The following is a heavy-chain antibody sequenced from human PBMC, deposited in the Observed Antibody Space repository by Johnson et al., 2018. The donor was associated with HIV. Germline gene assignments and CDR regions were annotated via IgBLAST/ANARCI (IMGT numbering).Heavy chain of an antibody. CDR3: AKDLFTEREDDAFDI. Sequence: QVQLVESGGGVVQPGRSLRLSCAASGFTFSSYAMHWVRQAPGKGREWVAVISYDGSNKYYADSVKGRFTISRDNSKNTLYLQMNSLRAEDTAVYYCAKDLFTEREDDAFDIWGQGTMVTVSS. CDR2: ISYDGSNK. V-gene: IGHV3-30*18. J-gene: IGHJ3*02. CDR1: GFTFSSYA. D-gene: IGHD1-26*01.